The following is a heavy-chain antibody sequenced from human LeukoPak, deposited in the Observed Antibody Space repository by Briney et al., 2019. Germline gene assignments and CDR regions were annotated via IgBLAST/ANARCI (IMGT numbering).Heavy chain of an antibody. CDR3: ARWYQGGY. D-gene: IGHD2-15*01. CDR1: GFTFSNYV. V-gene: IGHV3-23*01. J-gene: IGHJ4*02. Sequence: GGSLRLSCTGSGFTFSNYVMSWVRQAPGKRLEWVSGISDSGDDTDYADSVKGRFTISRDNSKNTLFLQMNILRVEDTAVYYCARWYQGGYWGQGTLVTVSS. CDR2: ISDSGDDT.